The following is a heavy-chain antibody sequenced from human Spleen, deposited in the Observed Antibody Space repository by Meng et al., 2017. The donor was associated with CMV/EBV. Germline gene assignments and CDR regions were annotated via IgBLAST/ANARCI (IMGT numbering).Heavy chain of an antibody. CDR1: GFTFNTYW. CDR3: ARDMVRGVKGWFDP. Sequence: GGSLRLSCVASGFTFNTYWMSWVRQAPGKGLEWVANIKQDGSEKYYVGSVKGRFTISRDNAKNSAYLQMDNLRVEDTAVYFCARDMVRGVKGWFDPGAREPWSPSPQ. J-gene: IGHJ5*02. D-gene: IGHD3-10*01. V-gene: IGHV3-7*01. CDR2: IKQDGSEK.